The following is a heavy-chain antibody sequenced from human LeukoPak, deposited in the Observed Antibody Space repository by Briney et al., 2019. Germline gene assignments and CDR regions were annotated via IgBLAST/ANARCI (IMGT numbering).Heavy chain of an antibody. J-gene: IGHJ4*02. D-gene: IGHD2-2*01. V-gene: IGHV3-20*04. CDR2: INWNGGST. CDR1: GFTFDDYG. CDR3: ARRGYCTSTRCYYIDH. Sequence: PGGSLRLSCAASGFTFDDYGMSWVRQAPGKGLEWVSGINWNGGSTGYADSVKGRFTISRDNAKNSLYLQMNSLRDEDTALYYCARRGYCTSTRCYYIDHWGQGTLVTVSS.